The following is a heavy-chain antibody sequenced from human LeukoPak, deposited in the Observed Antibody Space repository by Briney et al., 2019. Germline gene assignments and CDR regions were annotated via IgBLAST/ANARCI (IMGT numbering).Heavy chain of an antibody. D-gene: IGHD3-3*01. CDR1: GYTFTSYG. CDR2: ISGYNGNT. CDR3: ARSLYYDFWSGPFDY. V-gene: IGHV1-18*03. J-gene: IGHJ4*02. Sequence: ASVKVSCKASGYTFTSYGISWVRQAPGKGLEWMGWISGYNGNTNYAQKFQGRVTMTEDTSTDTAYMELSSLRSEDMAVYYCARSLYYDFWSGPFDYWGQGTLVTVSS.